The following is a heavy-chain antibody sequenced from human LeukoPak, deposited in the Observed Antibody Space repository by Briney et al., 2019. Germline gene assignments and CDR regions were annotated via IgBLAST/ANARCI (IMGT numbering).Heavy chain of an antibody. V-gene: IGHV3-30*18. J-gene: IGHJ3*01. Sequence: GGSLRLSCAASGFTFNNHDMHWVRQAPGKGLEWVAGISYDGRNKYYADSVKGRFTISRDNSKNTLNLQMNSLRTEDTAVYYCAKPRDIDSWAFDVWGQGTMVTVS. CDR3: AKPRDIDSWAFDV. CDR2: ISYDGRNK. D-gene: IGHD2-15*01. CDR1: GFTFNNHD.